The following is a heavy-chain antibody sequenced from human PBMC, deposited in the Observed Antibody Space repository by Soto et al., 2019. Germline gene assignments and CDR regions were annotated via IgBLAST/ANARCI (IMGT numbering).Heavy chain of an antibody. CDR1: GNSFTSYW. V-gene: IGHV5-51*01. D-gene: IGHD3-3*01. J-gene: IGHJ3*02. Sequence: GESLKISCKGSGNSFTSYWIGWVRQMPGKGLEWMGIIYPGDSDTRYGPSFQGQVTISADKSISTAYLQWSSLKASDTAMYDCARQAIFGVIIIAFDIWGQGTMVTVSS. CDR3: ARQAIFGVIIIAFDI. CDR2: IYPGDSDT.